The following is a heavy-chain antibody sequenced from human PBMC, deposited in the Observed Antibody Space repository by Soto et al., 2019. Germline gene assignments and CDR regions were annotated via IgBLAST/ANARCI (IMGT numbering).Heavy chain of an antibody. CDR3: ARSVVVTAIDY. V-gene: IGHV4-38-2*01. J-gene: IGHJ4*02. D-gene: IGHD2-21*02. CDR2: IYHSGTT. Sequence: SETLSLTCAVSSFSISSGYYWGWVRQPPGKGLEWIGSIYHSGTTNYSPSLKSRVTISIDTSKNQFSLTLRSVTAADAAVYYCARSVVVTAIDYWGQGTLVTVSS. CDR1: SFSISSGYY.